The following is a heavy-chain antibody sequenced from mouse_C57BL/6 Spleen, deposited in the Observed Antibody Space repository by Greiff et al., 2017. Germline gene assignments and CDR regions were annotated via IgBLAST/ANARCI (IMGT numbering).Heavy chain of an antibody. J-gene: IGHJ2*01. CDR2: ISYDGSN. V-gene: IGHV3-6*01. D-gene: IGHD2-3*01. CDR1: GYSITSGYY. CDR3: AREDGYYDD. Sequence: VQLKESGPGLVKPSQSLSLTCSVTGYSITSGYYWNWIRQFPGNKLEWMGYISYDGSNNYNPSLKNRISITRDTSKNQFFLKLNSVTTEDTATYYCAREDGYYDDWGQGTTLTVSS.